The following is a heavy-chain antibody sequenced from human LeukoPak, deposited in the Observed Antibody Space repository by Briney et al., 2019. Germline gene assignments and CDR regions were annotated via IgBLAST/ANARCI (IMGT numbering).Heavy chain of an antibody. D-gene: IGHD6-13*01. CDR1: GGSISSSSYY. J-gene: IGHJ4*02. V-gene: IGHV4-39*07. CDR3: AREGVAATGLDY. Sequence: SETLSLTCTVSGGSISSSSYYWGWIRQPPGKGLEWIGSIYYSGSTNYNPSLKSRVTISVDTSKNQFSLKLSSVTAADTAVYYCAREGVAATGLDYWGQGTLVTVSS. CDR2: IYYSGST.